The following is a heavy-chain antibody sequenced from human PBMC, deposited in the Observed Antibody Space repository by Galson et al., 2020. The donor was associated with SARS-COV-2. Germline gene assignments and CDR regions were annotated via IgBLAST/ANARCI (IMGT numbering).Heavy chain of an antibody. J-gene: IGHJ6*01. CDR2: IGRSGSPT. Sequence: GGSLRLSCAASGFTFSDYYMSWVRQAPGKGLEWLAYIGRSGSPTYYADSVKGRFTLFRDNAQNSLYLQMNSLRAEDTAVYFCARDPAPGRMDVWGQGNTVTVSS. CDR1: GFTFSDYY. V-gene: IGHV3-11*01. CDR3: ARDPAPGRMDV.